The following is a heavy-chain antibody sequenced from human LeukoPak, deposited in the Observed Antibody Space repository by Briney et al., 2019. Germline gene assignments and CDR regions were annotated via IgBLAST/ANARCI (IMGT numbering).Heavy chain of an antibody. CDR2: ISRSGGST. D-gene: IGHD3-22*01. Sequence: GGSLTLSCAASGFTFSSYAMSWVRQAPGKGLEWVSAISRSGGSTYYAYSVKGRFTISRDNSKNTLYLQMNSLRAEDTAVYYCAKKSRPYYYDSSGYPLDYWGQGTLVTVSS. CDR1: GFTFSSYA. J-gene: IGHJ4*02. V-gene: IGHV3-23*01. CDR3: AKKSRPYYYDSSGYPLDY.